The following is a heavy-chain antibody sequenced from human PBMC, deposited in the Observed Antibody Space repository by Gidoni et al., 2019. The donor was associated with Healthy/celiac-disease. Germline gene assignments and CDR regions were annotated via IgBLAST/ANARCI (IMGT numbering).Heavy chain of an antibody. V-gene: IGHV3-9*01. CDR2: ISWNSGSI. CDR3: AKDALGYYDSSGYYYGPSFDY. CDR1: GFTFDDYA. J-gene: IGHJ4*02. D-gene: IGHD3-22*01. Sequence: EVQLVESGGGLVQPGRSLRPSCAASGFTFDDYAMHWVRQAPGKGLEWVSGISWNSGSIGYADSVKGRFTISRDNAKNSLYLQMNSLRAEDTALYYCAKDALGYYDSSGYYYGPSFDYWGQGTLVTVSS.